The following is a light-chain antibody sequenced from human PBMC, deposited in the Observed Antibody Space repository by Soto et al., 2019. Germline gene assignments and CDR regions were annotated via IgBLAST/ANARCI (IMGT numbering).Light chain of an antibody. J-gene: IGLJ2*01. V-gene: IGLV1-51*02. Sequence: QSVLTQPPSVSAAPGQKVTISCSGSSSNIRNNYVSWYQQLPGTAPKLLIYENNKRPSGIPDRFSGSKSGTSATLGITGLQTGDEADYYCGTWDSSLSAEVVFGGGTKLTVL. CDR3: GTWDSSLSAEVV. CDR1: SSNIRNNY. CDR2: ENN.